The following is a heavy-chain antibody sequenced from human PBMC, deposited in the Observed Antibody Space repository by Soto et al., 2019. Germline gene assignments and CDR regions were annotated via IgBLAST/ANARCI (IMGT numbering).Heavy chain of an antibody. V-gene: IGHV4-59*01. D-gene: IGHD1-1*01. CDR2: IYYSGST. Sequence: PSETLSLTCTVSGGSFTTYYWSWIRQPPGKGLEWIGYIYYSGSTNYNPSLKSRVTLSLDTSKNQFSLELTSVTAADTAVYYCESVKNWTDFDYWGPGTMVTVYS. CDR3: ESVKNWTDFDY. J-gene: IGHJ4*02. CDR1: GGSFTTYY.